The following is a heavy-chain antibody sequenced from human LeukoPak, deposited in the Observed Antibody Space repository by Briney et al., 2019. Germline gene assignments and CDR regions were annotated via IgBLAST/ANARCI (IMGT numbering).Heavy chain of an antibody. V-gene: IGHV4-39*07. J-gene: IGHJ5*02. CDR3: ASPYDILTGYYLA. D-gene: IGHD3-9*01. CDR1: GGSISSSSYY. Sequence: SETLSLTCTVSGGSISSSSYYWGWIRQPPGKGLEWIGSIYYSGSTYYNPSLKSRVTISIDTSKNQFSLKLSSVTAADTAVYYCASPYDILTGYYLAWGQGTLVTVSS. CDR2: IYYSGST.